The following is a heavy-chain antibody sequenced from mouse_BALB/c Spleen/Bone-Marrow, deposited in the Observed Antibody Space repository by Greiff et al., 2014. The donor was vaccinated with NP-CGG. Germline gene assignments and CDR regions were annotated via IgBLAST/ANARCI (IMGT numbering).Heavy chain of an antibody. D-gene: IGHD1-3*01. V-gene: IGHV1-26*01. CDR3: ARGYMDY. J-gene: IGHJ2*01. Sequence: EVQLQQSGPELVKPGASVKMSCKASGYTFTNYYMKWVKLSHGKSLEWIGDISPNNGVTFYNQKFEGKATLTADKSSSTAYMQLNILTSEDSAVYYCARGYMDYWGQGTTLTVSS. CDR1: GYTFTNYY. CDR2: ISPNNGVT.